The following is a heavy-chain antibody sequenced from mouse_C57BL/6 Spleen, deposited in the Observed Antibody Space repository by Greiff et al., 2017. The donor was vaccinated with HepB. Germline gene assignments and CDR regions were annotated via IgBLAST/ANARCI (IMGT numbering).Heavy chain of an antibody. Sequence: VQLQQSGGGLVKPGGSLKLSCAASGFTFSDYGMHWVRQAPEKGLEWVAYISSGSSTIYYADTVKGRFTIARDNAKNTLFLQMTSLRSEDTAMYYCEGREVLRAMDYWGQGTSVTVSS. D-gene: IGHD1-1*01. CDR2: ISSGSSTI. CDR1: GFTFSDYG. CDR3: EGREVLRAMDY. V-gene: IGHV5-17*01. J-gene: IGHJ4*01.